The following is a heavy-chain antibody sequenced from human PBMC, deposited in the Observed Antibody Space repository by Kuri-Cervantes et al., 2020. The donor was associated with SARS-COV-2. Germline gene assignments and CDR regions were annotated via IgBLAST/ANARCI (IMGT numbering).Heavy chain of an antibody. Sequence: GESLKISCAASGFAFRTHAMHWVRQAPGKGLEWAALISYDGTYRFYADSVKGRFTISRYNSKNTLYLQMNSLRAEDTAVYYCAKKATYDSSGYYPFGYWGQGNRVNGAS. CDR2: ISYDGTYR. CDR1: GFAFRTHA. J-gene: IGHJ4*02. V-gene: IGHV3-30*04. CDR3: AKKATYDSSGYYPFGY. D-gene: IGHD3-22*01.